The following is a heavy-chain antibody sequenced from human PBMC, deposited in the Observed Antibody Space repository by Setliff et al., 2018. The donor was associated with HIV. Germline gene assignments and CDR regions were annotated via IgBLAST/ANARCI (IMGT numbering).Heavy chain of an antibody. V-gene: IGHV4-4*09. D-gene: IGHD5-12*01. CDR1: GGAISSYY. Sequence: PSETLSLTCTVSGGAISSYYWSWIRQTPEKGLEWIGYIYTSGGPNYNPSLKSRVTISLDTSRSHFSLKLSSVTAADTAVYYCARHSIDGWLQFYYFDYWGRGTLVTVSS. J-gene: IGHJ4*02. CDR3: ARHSIDGWLQFYYFDY. CDR2: IYTSGGP.